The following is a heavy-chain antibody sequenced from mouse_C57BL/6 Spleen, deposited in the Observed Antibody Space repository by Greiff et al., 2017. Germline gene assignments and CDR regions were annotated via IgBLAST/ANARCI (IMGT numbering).Heavy chain of an antibody. D-gene: IGHD2-1*01. J-gene: IGHJ1*03. CDR1: GYTFTSYW. CDR2: INPSNGGT. CDR3: ARGGNYVRYFDV. Sequence: QVQLQQSGTELVKPGASVKLSCKASGYTFTSYWMHWVKQRPGQGLEWIGNINPSNGGTNYNEKFKSKATLTVDKSSSTAYMQLSSLTSEDSAVYYCARGGNYVRYFDVWGTGTTVTVSS. V-gene: IGHV1-53*01.